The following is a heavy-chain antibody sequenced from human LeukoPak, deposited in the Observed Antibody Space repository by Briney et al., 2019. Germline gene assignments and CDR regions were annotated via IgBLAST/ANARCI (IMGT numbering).Heavy chain of an antibody. CDR1: GFTFSNHW. CDR2: IKSDGSST. Sequence: VGSLTLSCAASGFTFSNHWMHWVRQAPGKGLVWVSRIKSDGSSTAYADSVEGRFTICRDNAKNTLYLQMNSLRVEDTAVYYCARRAGAYSHPYDYWGQGTLVTVSS. J-gene: IGHJ4*02. D-gene: IGHD4/OR15-4a*01. CDR3: ARRAGAYSHPYDY. V-gene: IGHV3-74*01.